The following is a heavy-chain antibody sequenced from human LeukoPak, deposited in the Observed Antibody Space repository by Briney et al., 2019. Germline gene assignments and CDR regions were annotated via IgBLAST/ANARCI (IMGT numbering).Heavy chain of an antibody. D-gene: IGHD1-1*01. J-gene: IGHJ6*03. CDR2: LIPVFHTP. CDR3: ARVGSGTYIDNFYMDV. Sequence: EASVKVSCKASGGTFSSYAISWVRQAPGQGLEWMGRLIPVFHTPKYAQKFQGRVTITTDASTNTAYMELSSLRSEDTAVYYCARVGSGTYIDNFYMDVWGKGTTVIVSS. V-gene: IGHV1-69*05. CDR1: GGTFSSYA.